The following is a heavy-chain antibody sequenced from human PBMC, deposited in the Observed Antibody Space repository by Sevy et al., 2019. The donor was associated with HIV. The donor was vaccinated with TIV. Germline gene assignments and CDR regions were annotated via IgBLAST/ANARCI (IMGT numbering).Heavy chain of an antibody. V-gene: IGHV3-48*01. CDR2: IGTSSSTI. CDR1: GFSFSTYS. CDR3: ARAPSTGWFGMDV. J-gene: IGHJ6*02. Sequence: GGSLRLSCAASGFSFSTYSMNWVRQAPGKGLEWVSYIGTSSSTIYYADSVRGRFTISRDNGKNSLYLQMSSLRAADTALYYCARAPSTGWFGMDVWGQGTTVTVSS. D-gene: IGHD2-15*01.